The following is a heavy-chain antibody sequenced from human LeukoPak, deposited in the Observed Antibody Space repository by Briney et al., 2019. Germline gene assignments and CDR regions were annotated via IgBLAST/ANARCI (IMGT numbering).Heavy chain of an antibody. J-gene: IGHJ4*02. CDR3: ARVKSSGYFEFDY. Sequence: GVSVKVSCKASGYTFTGYYMHWVRQAPGQGLEWMGWINPNSGGTNYAQKFQGRVTMTRDTSISTAYMELSRLRSDDTAVYYCARVKSSGYFEFDYWGQGTLVTVSS. D-gene: IGHD3-22*01. CDR2: INPNSGGT. CDR1: GYTFTGYY. V-gene: IGHV1-2*02.